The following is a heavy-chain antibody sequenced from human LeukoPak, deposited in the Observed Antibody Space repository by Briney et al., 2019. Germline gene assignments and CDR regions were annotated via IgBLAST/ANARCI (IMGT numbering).Heavy chain of an antibody. J-gene: IGHJ6*02. CDR3: ARLGIAAAGTSGNYYYYGMDV. CDR2: IYYSGST. V-gene: IGHV4-59*08. CDR1: GGSISSYY. Sequence: SETLSLTCTVSGGSISSYYWSWIRQPPGKGLEWIGYIYYSGSTNYNPSLKSRVTISVDTSKNQFSLKLSSVTAADTAVYYCARLGIAAAGTSGNYYYYGMDVWAKGPRSPSP. D-gene: IGHD6-13*01.